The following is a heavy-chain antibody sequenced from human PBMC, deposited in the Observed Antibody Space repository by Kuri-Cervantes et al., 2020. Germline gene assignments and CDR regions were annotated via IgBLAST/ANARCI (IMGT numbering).Heavy chain of an antibody. CDR2: ISYDGSNK. V-gene: IGHV3-30*04. D-gene: IGHD3-22*01. Sequence: GGSLRLSCAASGFTFSSYAMHWVGQAPGEGLEWVAVISYDGSNKYYADSVKGRFTISRDNSKNTLYLQMDSLRAEDTDVYYCAKDYYPALYYYDSRGYYGALDYWGQGTLVTVSS. J-gene: IGHJ4*02. CDR1: GFTFSSYA. CDR3: AKDYYPALYYYDSRGYYGALDY.